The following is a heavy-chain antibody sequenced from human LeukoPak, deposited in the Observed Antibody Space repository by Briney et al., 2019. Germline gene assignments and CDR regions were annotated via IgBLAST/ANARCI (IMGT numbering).Heavy chain of an antibody. CDR2: TFYTGST. V-gene: IGHV4-59*12. CDR1: GGSISSYY. CDR3: ARDLTTVTTYYYYYYMDV. Sequence: SGPTLVKPSETLSLTCTVSGGSISSYYWSWIRQPPGKGLEWIGSTFYTGSTYYNPSLKSRVTISVDTSKNQFSLKLSSVTAADTAVYYCARDLTTVTTYYYYYYMDVWGKGTTVTISS. D-gene: IGHD4-17*01. J-gene: IGHJ6*03.